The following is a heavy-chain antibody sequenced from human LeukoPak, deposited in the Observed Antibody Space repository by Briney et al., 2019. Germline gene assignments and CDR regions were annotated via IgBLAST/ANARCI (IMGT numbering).Heavy chain of an antibody. V-gene: IGHV5-51*01. D-gene: IGHD7-27*01. CDR1: GYIFTSYS. CDR3: ARPNWARRYFDY. Sequence: GDSLKISCKGSGYIFTSYSIAWVRQMPGKGVEWMGVIYPYDSEIRYSPSFQGQVNISADKSISTAYLQWSSLKASDTAMYYCARPNWARRYFDYWGQGTLVTVSS. J-gene: IGHJ4*02. CDR2: IYPYDSEI.